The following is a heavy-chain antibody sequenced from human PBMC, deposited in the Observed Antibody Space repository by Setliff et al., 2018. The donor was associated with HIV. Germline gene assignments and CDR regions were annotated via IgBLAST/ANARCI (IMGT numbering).Heavy chain of an antibody. CDR3: ARGLGMVESTTPFDY. V-gene: IGHV4-39*02. CDR1: GDSIGSNTFY. CDR2: INHSGNT. D-gene: IGHD1-26*01. J-gene: IGHJ4*02. Sequence: SETLSLTCSVYGDSIGSNTFYWGWLRQPPGKEPEWIGSINHSGNTYYYPSLKSRVTMSVDTSKNQFSLRLSSVTAADTAVYYCARGLGMVESTTPFDYWGQGTLVTVSS.